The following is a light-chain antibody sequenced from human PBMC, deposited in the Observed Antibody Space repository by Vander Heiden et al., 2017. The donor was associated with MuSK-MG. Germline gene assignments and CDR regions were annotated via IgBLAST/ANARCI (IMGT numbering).Light chain of an antibody. V-gene: IGLV1-44*01. CDR3: AAWDDSLNGWV. Sequence: QSVLTQPPSASGTPGQRVTISCSGSSSNIGSNTVNWYQQLTGTAPKLLIHSNNQRPSGVPERFSGSKSGTSASLAISGLQSEDEADYYCAAWDDSLNGWVFGGGTKLTVL. J-gene: IGLJ3*02. CDR1: SSNIGSNT. CDR2: SNN.